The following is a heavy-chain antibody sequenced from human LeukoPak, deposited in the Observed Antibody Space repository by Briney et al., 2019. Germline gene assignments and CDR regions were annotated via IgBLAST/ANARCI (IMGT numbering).Heavy chain of an antibody. Sequence: GGSLRLSCAASGFTFSSYSMNWVRQAPGKGLEWVSYISSSSSTIYYADSVKGRFTISRDNAKNSLYLQMNSLRAEDTAVYYCASYLGYCSSTSCLAPFDYWGQGTLVTVSS. CDR2: ISSSSSTI. J-gene: IGHJ4*02. V-gene: IGHV3-48*04. D-gene: IGHD2-2*01. CDR3: ASYLGYCSSTSCLAPFDY. CDR1: GFTFSSYS.